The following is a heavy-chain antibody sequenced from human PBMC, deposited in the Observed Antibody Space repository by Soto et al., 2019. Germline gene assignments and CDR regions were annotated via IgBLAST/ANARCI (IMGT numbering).Heavy chain of an antibody. CDR3: AKDERGLLSFGEPQWFDP. D-gene: IGHD3-10*01. V-gene: IGHV3-30*18. CDR1: GFIFNAYG. J-gene: IGHJ5*02. Sequence: QVQLVESGGGVVQPGRSLRLSCAASGFIFNAYGPHWVRQAPGKRLERVTFISYDGRNKYHADSVKGRFTVSRDNSKNTRYLQMDSLGAEDTALDYCAKDERGLLSFGEPQWFDPWGQGTLVTAS. CDR2: ISYDGRNK.